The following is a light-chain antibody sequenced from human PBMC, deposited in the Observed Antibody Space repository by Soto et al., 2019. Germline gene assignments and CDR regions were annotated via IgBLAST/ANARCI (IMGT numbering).Light chain of an antibody. Sequence: DIQMTQSPSSLSASVGDRVTITCRASQSISTYLNWYQQKPGKAPKFLIYAASSLQSGVPSRFSGSGSGTDFTLTISSLQPEDFANYYCQQSFSTPRTFGQGTKVEIK. V-gene: IGKV1-39*01. CDR3: QQSFSTPRT. CDR1: QSISTY. CDR2: AAS. J-gene: IGKJ1*01.